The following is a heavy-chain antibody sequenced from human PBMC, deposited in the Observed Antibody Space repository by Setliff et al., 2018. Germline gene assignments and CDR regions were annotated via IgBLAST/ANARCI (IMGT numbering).Heavy chain of an antibody. V-gene: IGHV3-48*03. CDR1: GFTFSSYE. Sequence: GGSLRLSCAASGFTFSSYEMNWVRQAPGKGLEWVSYISSSGSTIYYADSVKGRFTVSRDNSKNTLYLQTNSLRAEDTAVYYCAKEVYRYGLNRIDYWGQGTLVT. J-gene: IGHJ4*02. CDR3: AKEVYRYGLNRIDY. D-gene: IGHD5-18*01. CDR2: ISSSGSTI.